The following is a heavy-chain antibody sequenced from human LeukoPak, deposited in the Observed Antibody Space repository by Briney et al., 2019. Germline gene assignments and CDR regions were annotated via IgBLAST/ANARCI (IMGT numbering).Heavy chain of an antibody. J-gene: IGHJ5*02. CDR1: GFSLSTRGVG. D-gene: IGHD3-10*01. V-gene: IGHV2-5*02. Sequence: ESGPALVKPTQTLTLTCTFSGFSLSTRGVGVGWIRQPPGKPLQWLALIYWGDEKYYSPSLKSRLSISRDTSRNQVVLTMTNMDPLDAGTYFCAHSYYFGSRSYYNVWFAPWGLGALVSVSS. CDR2: IYWGDEK. CDR3: AHSYYFGSRSYYNVWFAP.